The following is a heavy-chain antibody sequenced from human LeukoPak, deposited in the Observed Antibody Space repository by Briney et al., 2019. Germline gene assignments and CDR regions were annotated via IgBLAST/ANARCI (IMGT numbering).Heavy chain of an antibody. CDR1: GDSISGSNW. D-gene: IGHD3-3*01. Sequence: SSGTLSLTCAVSGDSISGSNWWSWVRQPPGKGLEWIAEMYHSGMTNYNPSLRSRVTMSVDKSKNQFALILTSVTAADTAVYYCTRQSGYFSDYWGQGTLVTVSS. J-gene: IGHJ4*02. CDR2: MYHSGMT. CDR3: TRQSGYFSDY. V-gene: IGHV4-4*02.